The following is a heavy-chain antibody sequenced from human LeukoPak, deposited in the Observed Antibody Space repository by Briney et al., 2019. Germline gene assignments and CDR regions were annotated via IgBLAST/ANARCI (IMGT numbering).Heavy chain of an antibody. CDR3: ARVESTVVVVAATPYFDY. V-gene: IGHV3-7*01. D-gene: IGHD2-15*01. Sequence: PGGSLRLSCAASGITFSNYGMHWVRQAPGKGLEWVANIKQDGSEKYYVDSVKGRFTISRDNAKNSLYLQMNSLRAEDTAVYYCARVESTVVVVAATPYFDYWGQGTLVTVSS. CDR2: IKQDGSEK. J-gene: IGHJ4*02. CDR1: GITFSNYG.